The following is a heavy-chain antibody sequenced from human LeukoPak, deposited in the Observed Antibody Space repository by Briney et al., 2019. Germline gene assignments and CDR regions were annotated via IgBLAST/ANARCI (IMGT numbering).Heavy chain of an antibody. CDR3: ARVSYGAGTYGAFDY. J-gene: IGHJ4*02. CDR1: GFTFSSHG. V-gene: IGHV3-23*01. Sequence: PGGSLRLSCAASGFTFSSHGMSWVRQASGKGLEWVSTLSGSGDNTYYADSAKGRYTISRDDSKNTLYLQMNSLSAEDTGVYYCARVSYGAGTYGAFDYWGQGTLVTVSS. CDR2: LSGSGDNT. D-gene: IGHD3-10*01.